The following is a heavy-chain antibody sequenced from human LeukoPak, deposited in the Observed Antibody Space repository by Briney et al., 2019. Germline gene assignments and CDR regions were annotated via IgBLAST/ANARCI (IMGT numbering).Heavy chain of an antibody. J-gene: IGHJ4*02. CDR1: GFIFNSHS. CDR2: ISSTSSYI. V-gene: IGHV3-21*01. CDR3: ARDRNTDFWSGYYTNYFDY. Sequence: GGSLRLSCAASGFIFNSHSMNWVRQAPGKGLEWVSSISSTSSYIYYADSVKSRFTIPRDNAKNSLSLQMSSLRAEDTAVYYCARDRNTDFWSGYYTNYFDYWGQGTLVIVSS. D-gene: IGHD3-3*01.